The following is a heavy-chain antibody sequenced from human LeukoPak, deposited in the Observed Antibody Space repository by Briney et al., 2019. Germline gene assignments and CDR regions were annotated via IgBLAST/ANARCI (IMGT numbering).Heavy chain of an antibody. Sequence: SETLSLTCTVSDDSVSSSNWWTWVRQSPGKGLEWIGEIYHSGSTKYNPSLKSRVTISVDKSKNQFSLKLRSVTAADTAVYYRARRTAGDSSAYSTDCWGQGTLVTVSS. V-gene: IGHV4-4*02. D-gene: IGHD3-22*01. J-gene: IGHJ4*02. CDR2: IYHSGST. CDR1: DDSVSSSNW. CDR3: ARRTAGDSSAYSTDC.